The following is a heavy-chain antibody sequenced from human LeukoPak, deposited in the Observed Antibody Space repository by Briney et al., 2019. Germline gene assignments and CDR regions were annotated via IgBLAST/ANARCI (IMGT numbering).Heavy chain of an antibody. D-gene: IGHD4-11*01. CDR3: ARSYSNLWYFDL. Sequence: GESLKISFKGSGYSFTRYWIGWVRQMSGKGLEWMGIIYPGDSDTRYSPSFQGQVTISADKSISTAYLQWSSLKASDTAMYYCARSYSNLWYFDLWGRGTLVTVSS. V-gene: IGHV5-51*01. J-gene: IGHJ2*01. CDR1: GYSFTRYW. CDR2: IYPGDSDT.